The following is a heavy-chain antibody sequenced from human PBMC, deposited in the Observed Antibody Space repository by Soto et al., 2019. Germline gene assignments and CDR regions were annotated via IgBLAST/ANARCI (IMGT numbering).Heavy chain of an antibody. J-gene: IGHJ4*02. D-gene: IGHD3-10*01. Sequence: PGGYLRLCCEASGFTFSNYWMNCVRQAPGKGLEWVANIKQDGSEKFYVDSVKGRFTISRDNAKNSVYVQMNSLRGEDTAVYYCFFLRLRQPTSSIDYWGQ. V-gene: IGHV3-7*05. CDR3: FFLRLRQPTSSIDY. CDR1: GFTFSNYW. CDR2: IKQDGSEK.